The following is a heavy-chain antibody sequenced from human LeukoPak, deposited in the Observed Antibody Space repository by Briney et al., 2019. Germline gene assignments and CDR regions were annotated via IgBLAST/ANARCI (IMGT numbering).Heavy chain of an antibody. J-gene: IGHJ4*02. CDR2: ISSSGSTI. Sequence: TGGSLRLSCAASGFTFSSYEMNWVRQAPGKGLEWVSYISSSGSTIYYADSVKGRFTISRDNAKNSLYLQMNSLRAEDTAVYYCARDPHDCGDYDWGYWGQGTLVTVSS. D-gene: IGHD4-17*01. V-gene: IGHV3-48*03. CDR3: ARDPHDCGDYDWGY. CDR1: GFTFSSYE.